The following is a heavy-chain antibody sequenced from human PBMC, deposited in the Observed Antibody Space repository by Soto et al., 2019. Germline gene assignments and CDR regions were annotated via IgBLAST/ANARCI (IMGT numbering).Heavy chain of an antibody. D-gene: IGHD1-1*01. CDR3: VRDNNWSYDY. J-gene: IGHJ4*02. Sequence: GGSRRLSCAASGFPFSRSEMNCVRQAPGKGLEWVSYISSSGSTIYYADSVQGRFTISRDNARNTLYLQMNSLRDEDTAVYYCVRDNNWSYDYWGQGILVNGSA. CDR2: ISSSGSTI. CDR1: GFPFSRSE. V-gene: IGHV3-48*03.